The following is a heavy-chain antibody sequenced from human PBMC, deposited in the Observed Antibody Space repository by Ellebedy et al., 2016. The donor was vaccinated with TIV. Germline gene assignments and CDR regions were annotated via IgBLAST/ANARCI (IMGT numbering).Heavy chain of an antibody. CDR2: ISGSGDTT. V-gene: IGHV3-23*01. CDR3: ARDSGWLAGY. D-gene: IGHD6-19*01. CDR1: GFSFSSYA. J-gene: IGHJ4*02. Sequence: PGGSLRLSCAASGFSFSSYAMSWVRQAPGKGLEWVSAISGSGDTTYYAESVKGRFTISRDNSKNTLYLQVNSLRAEDTAKYYCARDSGWLAGYWGQGTLVTVSS.